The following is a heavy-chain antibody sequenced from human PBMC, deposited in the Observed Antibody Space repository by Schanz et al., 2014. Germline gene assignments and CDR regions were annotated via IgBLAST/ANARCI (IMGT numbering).Heavy chain of an antibody. Sequence: QVQLVESGGGVVQPGRSLTLSCAASGFPFSSHGMHWVRQAPAKGLEWVAVVGDTGTTKFYADSVKGRFTVSRDNSKNTVYLHMNSLRDEDTAVYYCAKDMNREATAPESWGQGTLVVVSS. J-gene: IGHJ5*02. CDR2: VGDTGTTK. CDR1: GFPFSSHG. D-gene: IGHD5-12*01. V-gene: IGHV3-30*18. CDR3: AKDMNREATAPES.